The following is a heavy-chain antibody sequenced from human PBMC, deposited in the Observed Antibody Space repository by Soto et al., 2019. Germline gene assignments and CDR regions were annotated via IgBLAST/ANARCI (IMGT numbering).Heavy chain of an antibody. D-gene: IGHD2-2*01. V-gene: IGHV4-31*03. CDR3: ARTVIPAALDY. CDR1: GGSISSGGYY. CDR2: IYYSGST. Sequence: SETLSLTCTVSGGSISSGGYYWSWIRQHPGKGLEWIGYIYYSGSTYYNPSLKSRVTISVDTSKNQFSLKLSSVTAADTAVYYCARTVIPAALDYWGQGTLVTVSS. J-gene: IGHJ4*02.